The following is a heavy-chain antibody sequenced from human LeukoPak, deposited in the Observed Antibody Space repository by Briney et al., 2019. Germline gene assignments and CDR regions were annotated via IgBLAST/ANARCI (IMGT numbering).Heavy chain of an antibody. V-gene: IGHV1-18*01. CDR2: ISAYNGNT. CDR3: ARDKDYIWGSSPKFDY. Sequence: GASVKVSCKASGYTFTSYGISWVRQAPGQGLEWMGWISAYNGNTNYGQKLQGRVTMTTDTSTSTAYMELRSLRSDDTAVYYCARDKDYIWGSSPKFDYWGQGTLVTVSS. CDR1: GYTFTSYG. D-gene: IGHD3-16*01. J-gene: IGHJ4*02.